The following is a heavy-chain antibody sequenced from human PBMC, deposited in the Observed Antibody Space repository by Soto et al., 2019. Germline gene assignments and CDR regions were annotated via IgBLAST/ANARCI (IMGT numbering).Heavy chain of an antibody. CDR2: ILHSGSS. V-gene: IGHV4-61*01. Sequence: SETLSLTCPVSGGSVNSATYFWSWVRQPPGGGLEWIAYILHSGSSMYNPSLKSRVTIPLSTSKTQFSLRLTSVTAADTAVYYCARGMYKSGWNLDLWGQGIVVTVSS. D-gene: IGHD6-19*01. CDR3: ARGMYKSGWNLDL. J-gene: IGHJ5*02. CDR1: GGSVNSATYF.